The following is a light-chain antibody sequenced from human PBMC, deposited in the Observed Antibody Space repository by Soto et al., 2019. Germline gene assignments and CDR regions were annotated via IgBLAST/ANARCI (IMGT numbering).Light chain of an antibody. V-gene: IGKV3-20*01. J-gene: IGKJ2*01. Sequence: EIVLTQSPGTLSSSLGERATLSCRASQSVSSSYLAWYQQKPGQAPRLLIYGASSRATGIPDRFSGSGSGTDFTLTISRLEPEDFAVYYCQQYGSSPAYTFGQGTKLEIK. CDR1: QSVSSSY. CDR3: QQYGSSPAYT. CDR2: GAS.